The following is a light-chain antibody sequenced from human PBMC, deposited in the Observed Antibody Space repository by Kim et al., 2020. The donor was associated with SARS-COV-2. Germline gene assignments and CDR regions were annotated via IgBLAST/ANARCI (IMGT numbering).Light chain of an antibody. V-gene: IGKV1-33*01. CDR3: QQYQT. CDR2: DAS. CDR1: QGISNY. Sequence: PSSLSASVGDRVTITCQASQGISNYLNWYQQKPGKAPKLLIYDASNLETGVPSRFSGSGSGTDFTFTISSLQPEDIATYYCQQYQTFGQGTKLEIK. J-gene: IGKJ2*01.